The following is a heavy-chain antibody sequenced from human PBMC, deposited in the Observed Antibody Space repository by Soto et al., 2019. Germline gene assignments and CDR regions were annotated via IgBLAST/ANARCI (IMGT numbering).Heavy chain of an antibody. CDR3: ARDSSASDTSYSFDN. CDR1: GYKFINHY. D-gene: IGHD3-10*01. CDR2: INPNGGGT. Sequence: QVQLVQSGAEVKKPGASVKVSCKASGYKFINHYMHWVRQAPGGGLEWMGIINPNGGGTDYAQKFQDRVTMTNDTYMHTDHMELSSLTAEATAVYFCARDSSASDTSYSFDNWGQGTLVAVSP. V-gene: IGHV1-46*01. J-gene: IGHJ4*02.